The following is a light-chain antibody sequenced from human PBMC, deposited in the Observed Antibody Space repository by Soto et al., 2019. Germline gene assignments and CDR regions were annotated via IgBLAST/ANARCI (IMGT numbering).Light chain of an antibody. CDR1: QSISFW. CDR3: QHYQSYLWT. CDR2: KAS. J-gene: IGKJ1*01. V-gene: IGKV1-5*03. Sequence: DIQMTQSPSTLSASVGDIVTITFQANQSISFWLAWYQQKPGKAPKVLIYKASTLESGVPSRFSGSGSGTEITLTINGLQPDDFATYYCQHYQSYLWTFGQGTKGDI.